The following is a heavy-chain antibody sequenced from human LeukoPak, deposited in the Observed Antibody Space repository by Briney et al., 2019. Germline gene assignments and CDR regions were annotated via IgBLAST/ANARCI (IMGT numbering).Heavy chain of an antibody. D-gene: IGHD1-1*01. V-gene: IGHV4-59*01. Sequence: MPSETLSLTCTVSSGSISTYYWSWIRQPPGKGLEWIGYIYYSGSTNYNPSLKSRVTISVDTSKNQFSLKLSSVTAADTAVYYCARESPLVREHWFDPWGQGTLVTVSS. J-gene: IGHJ5*02. CDR3: ARESPLVREHWFDP. CDR2: IYYSGST. CDR1: SGSISTYY.